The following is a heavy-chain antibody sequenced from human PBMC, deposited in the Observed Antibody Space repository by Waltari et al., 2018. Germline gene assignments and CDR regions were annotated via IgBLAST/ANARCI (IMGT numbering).Heavy chain of an antibody. CDR3: ARANTIFGVIRTWYYMDV. Sequence: QVQLQQWGAGLLKPSETLSLTCVVSGGSFSGYYWSWIRQPPGKGLEWIGEVNHSGRTNYNPALKSRVTRSIDTSKIQFSLKLRSVTVADTAVYYCARANTIFGVIRTWYYMDVWGKGTPVTVSS. CDR1: GGSFSGYY. J-gene: IGHJ6*03. D-gene: IGHD3-3*01. V-gene: IGHV4-34*01. CDR2: VNHSGRT.